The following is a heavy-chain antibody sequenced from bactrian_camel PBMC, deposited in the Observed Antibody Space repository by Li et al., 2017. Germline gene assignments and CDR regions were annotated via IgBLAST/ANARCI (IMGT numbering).Heavy chain of an antibody. V-gene: IGHV3S53*01. Sequence: QVQLVESGGGSVRPGGSLTLSCAASVDTYGKYCLGWFRQAPGKEREGLAAIDGDGQLTYPDSVQGRFIISKDNPNTLYLQMDSLKPEDTAMYYCAADPGPSEFLPCTYCSGGSCSEVIEEAFRYWGQGTQVTVS. CDR2: IDGDGQL. J-gene: IGHJ6*01. D-gene: IGHD2*01. CDR3: AADPGPSEFLPCTYCSGGSCSEVIEEAFRY. CDR1: VDTYGKYC.